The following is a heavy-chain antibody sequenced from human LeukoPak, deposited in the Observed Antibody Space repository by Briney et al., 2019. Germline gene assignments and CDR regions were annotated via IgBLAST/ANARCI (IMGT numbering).Heavy chain of an antibody. J-gene: IGHJ2*01. CDR2: IFPVDSDT. V-gene: IGHV5-51*01. Sequence: GESLKIPCKGSGYSFTSYWIGWVRQMPGKGLEWMGIIFPVDSDTRYSPSFQGQVTISADKSISTAYLQWSSLKASDTAMYYCARQGGEIAAAGTYWYFDLWGRGTLVTVSS. D-gene: IGHD6-13*01. CDR1: GYSFTSYW. CDR3: ARQGGEIAAAGTYWYFDL.